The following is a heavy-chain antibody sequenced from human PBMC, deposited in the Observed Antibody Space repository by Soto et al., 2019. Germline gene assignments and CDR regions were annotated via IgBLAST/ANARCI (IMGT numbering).Heavy chain of an antibody. J-gene: IGHJ6*02. V-gene: IGHV1-3*01. Sequence: QVQLVQSEAEVKKPGASVKVSCKASGYTFTTYAMHWVRQAPGQRLEWMGWINAGNGNTKYSQKFQGRVTITRDTSASTAYMELSSLRSEDTAVYYCARGLGGWFQTIYGMDVWGQGTTVTVSS. CDR1: GYTFTTYA. CDR3: ARGLGGWFQTIYGMDV. D-gene: IGHD2-15*01. CDR2: INAGNGNT.